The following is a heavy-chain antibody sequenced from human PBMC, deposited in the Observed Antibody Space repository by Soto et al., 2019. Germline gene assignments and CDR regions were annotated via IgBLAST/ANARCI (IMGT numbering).Heavy chain of an antibody. Sequence: QITLKESGPTLVNPTQTLTLTCTFSGFSLSTSGVGGGWIRQPPGKALEWLALIYWNDDKRYSPSLKSKLTITKDTSKNQVVLTMTNIDPVDTATYYCAHSSYYYDSSGPFDYWGQGTLVTVSS. D-gene: IGHD3-22*01. CDR1: GFSLSTSGVG. V-gene: IGHV2-5*01. CDR2: IYWNDDK. CDR3: AHSSYYYDSSGPFDY. J-gene: IGHJ4*02.